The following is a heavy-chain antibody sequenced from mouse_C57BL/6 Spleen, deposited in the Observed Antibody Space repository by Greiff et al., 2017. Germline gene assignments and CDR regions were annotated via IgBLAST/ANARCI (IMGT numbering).Heavy chain of an antibody. CDR2: INPNCGTT. CDR1: GYSFTDYN. J-gene: IGHJ3*01. V-gene: IGHV1-39*01. D-gene: IGHD2-1*01. CDR3: ARTDYGNFPFAY. Sequence: LVESGASVKISCKASGYSFTDYNMNWVKQSNGKSLEWIGVINPNCGTTSYNQKYKGKATLTVDQSSSTAYMQLNSLTSEDSAVYYCARTDYGNFPFAYWGQGTLVTVSA.